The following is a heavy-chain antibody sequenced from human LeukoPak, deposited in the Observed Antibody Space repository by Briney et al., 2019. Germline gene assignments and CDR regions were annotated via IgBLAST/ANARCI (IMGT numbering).Heavy chain of an antibody. Sequence: GGSLRLSCAASGFTFTSSAMTWVRQAPGKGLEWVSSIGTSAGDRYYADSVKGRFTISRDNAKNTLYLQMNSLRAEDTAVYYCASANGYSSGWYWGQGTLVTVSS. CDR2: IGTSAGDR. J-gene: IGHJ4*02. CDR3: ASANGYSSGWY. CDR1: GFTFTSSA. D-gene: IGHD6-19*01. V-gene: IGHV3-21*01.